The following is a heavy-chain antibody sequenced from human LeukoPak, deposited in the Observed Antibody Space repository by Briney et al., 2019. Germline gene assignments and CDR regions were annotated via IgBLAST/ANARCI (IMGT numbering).Heavy chain of an antibody. CDR2: INTTGGST. Sequence: GSVKVSCKPSVYTFTSYYMRWVRQAPGEGLEWMGIINTTGGSTSYAQKFQGRVTMTRDTSTSTVYMELISVRADDTAVYYCARRSGTCWYYFDTCGEGTLCTVSS. D-gene: IGHD6-13*01. V-gene: IGHV1-46*01. CDR3: ARRSGTCWYYFDT. J-gene: IGHJ4*02. CDR1: VYTFTSYY.